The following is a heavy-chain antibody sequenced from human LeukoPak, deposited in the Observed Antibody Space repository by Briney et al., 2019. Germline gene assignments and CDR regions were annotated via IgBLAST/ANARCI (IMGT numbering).Heavy chain of an antibody. J-gene: IGHJ4*02. Sequence: GESLKISCKGSGYSFTSYWIGWVRQMPGKGLEWMGIIYPGDSDTRYSPSFQGQVIISADKSINTAYLQWSSLKASDTAIYYCVRAASWSYDYWGQGTLVTVSS. CDR1: GYSFTSYW. CDR2: IYPGDSDT. V-gene: IGHV5-51*01. CDR3: VRAASWSYDY. D-gene: IGHD3-10*01.